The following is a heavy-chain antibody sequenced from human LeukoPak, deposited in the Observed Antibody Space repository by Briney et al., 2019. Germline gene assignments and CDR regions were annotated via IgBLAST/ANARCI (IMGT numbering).Heavy chain of an antibody. CDR2: IHPGDSDT. CDR3: ARGPPSRYCTNGICVNYLDY. D-gene: IGHD2-8*01. V-gene: IGHV5-51*01. Sequence: GESLKISCKGSGYNFTSYWIGWVRQMPGKGLEWMGIIHPGDSDTRISPSFQGQVTISVDKSISTAYLQWSSLKASDTAMYYCARGPPSRYCTNGICVNYLDYWGQGTLVTVSS. CDR1: GYNFTSYW. J-gene: IGHJ4*02.